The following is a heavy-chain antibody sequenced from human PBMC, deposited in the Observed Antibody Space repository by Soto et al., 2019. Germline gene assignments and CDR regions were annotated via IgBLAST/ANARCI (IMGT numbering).Heavy chain of an antibody. CDR3: ASRKWSYFDP. V-gene: IGHV4-30-4*01. CDR2: IYYSGST. CDR1: GGSSSSGDYY. J-gene: IGHJ5*02. D-gene: IGHD2-8*01. Sequence: SETLSLTCTVSGGSSSSGDYYWSWIRQPPGKGLEWIGYIYYSGSTYYNPSLKSRVTISVDTSKNQFSLKLSSVTAADTAVYYCASRKWSYFDPWGQGTLVTVPQ.